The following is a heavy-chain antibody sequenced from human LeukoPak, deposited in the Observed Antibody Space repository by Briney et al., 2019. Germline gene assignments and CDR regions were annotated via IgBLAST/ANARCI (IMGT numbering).Heavy chain of an antibody. V-gene: IGHV1-8*01. CDR1: GYTFTSYD. Sequence: GASVKVSCKASGYTFTSYDINWVRQATGQGLEWMGWMNPNSGNTGYAQKFQGRVTMTRNTSISTAHMELSSLRSEDTAVYYCARASRVYSSGWSESYWGQGTLVTVSS. CDR3: ARASRVYSSGWSESY. D-gene: IGHD6-19*01. J-gene: IGHJ4*02. CDR2: MNPNSGNT.